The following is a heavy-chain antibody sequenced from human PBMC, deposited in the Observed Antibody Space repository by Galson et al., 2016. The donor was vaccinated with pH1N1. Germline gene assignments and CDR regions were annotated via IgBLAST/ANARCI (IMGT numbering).Heavy chain of an antibody. V-gene: IGHV2-5*02. CDR3: AHRDYGDFFDWFDA. D-gene: IGHD4-17*01. J-gene: IGHJ5*02. Sequence: PALVKPTQTLTLTCTFSGFSLSTSGMGVGWIRQTPGKALEWLALIHWDDDKRYSPSLKSRLTITKDTSKNQVVLTMTNMDAVDTGTYYCAHRDYGDFFDWFDAWGQGPLVTVSS. CDR2: IHWDDDK. CDR1: GFSLSTSGMG.